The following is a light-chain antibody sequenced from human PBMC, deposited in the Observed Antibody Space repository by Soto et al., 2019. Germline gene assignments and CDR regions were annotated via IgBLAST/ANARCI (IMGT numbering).Light chain of an antibody. CDR2: YDR. CDR3: QLWDSGSAHRV. Sequence: SYELTQPPSVSVAPGKTASITCVGHKIGSKTVHWYQQKPGQPPTLVIFYDRDRPSGIPERISGSNSGNTATLTITRAEAGDEADYYCQLWDSGSAHRVFGGGTKLTVL. V-gene: IGLV3-21*01. CDR1: KIGSKT. J-gene: IGLJ3*02.